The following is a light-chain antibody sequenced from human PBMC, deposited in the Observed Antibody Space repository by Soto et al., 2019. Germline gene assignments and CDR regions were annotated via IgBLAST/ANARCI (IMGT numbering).Light chain of an antibody. J-gene: IGKJ2*01. CDR1: QSVLYSSNNKNY. CDR2: WAS. Sequence: DIVMTQSPESVAVSLGERATINCKSSQSVLYSSNNKNYLAWYQQKPGQPPKLLIYWASTRESGVPDRFSGSGSGTDFTLTISSLQAEDVAVYYCQQYYSSPYTFGQGTKLEIK. V-gene: IGKV4-1*01. CDR3: QQYYSSPYT.